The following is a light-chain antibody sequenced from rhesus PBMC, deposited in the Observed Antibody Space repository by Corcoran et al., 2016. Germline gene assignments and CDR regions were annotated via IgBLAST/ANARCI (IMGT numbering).Light chain of an antibody. CDR1: QTISRW. Sequence: DIQLTQSPSSLSASVGDTVTITCRASQTISRWLDWHQQKPGKAPKLLIYKASTLPGGVPSRFSGSGSGTDFTLTISSLQPEDFATYYCLQYSSGPLTFGGGTKVELK. CDR3: LQYSSGPLT. J-gene: IGKJ4*01. CDR2: KAS. V-gene: IGKV1-22*01.